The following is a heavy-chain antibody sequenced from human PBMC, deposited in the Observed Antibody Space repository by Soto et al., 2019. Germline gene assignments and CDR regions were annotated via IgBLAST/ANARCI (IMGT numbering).Heavy chain of an antibody. CDR3: TGEVESGY. Sequence: QVQLVESGGGVVQPGRSLRLSCAASGFTVSSYGMHWVRQAPGKGLEWVAVISRDGGTKYYADSVKGRFTISRDNSMNKLFLEMNSLRGEDMAVYYCTGEVESGYWGQGTLVTVSS. CDR2: ISRDGGTK. D-gene: IGHD2-8*02. V-gene: IGHV3-30*03. CDR1: GFTVSSYG. J-gene: IGHJ4*02.